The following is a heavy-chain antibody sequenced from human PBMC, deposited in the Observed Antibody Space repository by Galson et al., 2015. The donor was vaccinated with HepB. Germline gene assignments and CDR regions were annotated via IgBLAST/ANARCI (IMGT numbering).Heavy chain of an antibody. CDR1: GYTFTDYY. V-gene: IGHV1-69-2*01. J-gene: IGHJ3*02. Sequence: VKVSCKASGYTFTDYYMHWVQQAPGKGLEWMGLVDPEDGETIYAEKFQGRVTITADTSTDTAYMELSSLRSKDTAVYYCARDTSLRWYSAFDIWGQGTMVTVSS. CDR2: VDPEDGET. D-gene: IGHD4-23*01. CDR3: ARDTSLRWYSAFDI.